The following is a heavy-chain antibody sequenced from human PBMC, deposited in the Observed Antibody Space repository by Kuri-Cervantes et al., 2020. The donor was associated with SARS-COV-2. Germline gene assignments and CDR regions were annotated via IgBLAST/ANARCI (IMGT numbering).Heavy chain of an antibody. V-gene: IGHV3-74*01. CDR1: GFTFSGHW. Sequence: GESLKIPWAASGFTFSGHWIHWVRQAPGKGLVWVSRINPDGSYTNNADSVKGRFNLSRDNAKNMLFLQMNSLRAEDTAVYYCVRDGDHWNFDYWGQGTLVTVSS. CDR2: INPDGSYT. J-gene: IGHJ4*02. CDR3: VRDGDHWNFDY. D-gene: IGHD1-1*01.